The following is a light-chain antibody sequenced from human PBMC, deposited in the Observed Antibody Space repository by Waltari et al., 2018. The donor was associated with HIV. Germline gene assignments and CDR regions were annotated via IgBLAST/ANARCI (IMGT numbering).Light chain of an antibody. J-gene: IGKJ4*01. V-gene: IGKV1-27*01. CDR1: QDITND. CDR3: QKYDRVPLT. CDR2: AAS. Sequence: DIQMTQSPSSLSASVGDRVTLSCRASQDITNDLAWYQQKPGTVPKLLIYAASTLQSGVPSRFGGSGSGTDFTLTISSLQPEDVATYYCQKYDRVPLTFGGGTKVEI.